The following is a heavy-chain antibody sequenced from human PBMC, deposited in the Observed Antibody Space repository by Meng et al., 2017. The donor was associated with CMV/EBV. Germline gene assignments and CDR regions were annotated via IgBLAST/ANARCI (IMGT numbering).Heavy chain of an antibody. V-gene: IGHV4-34*01. D-gene: IGHD3-10*01. CDR2: INHSGST. CDR1: GGSFSGYY. Sequence: SETLSLTCAVSGGSFSGYYWSWIRQPPGKGLEWIGEINHSGSTNYNPSLKSRVTISVDTSKNQFSLKLSSVIAADTAVYYCARGVHYYGSGSPLLWYYYYGMDVWGQGTTVTVSS. CDR3: ARGVHYYGSGSPLLWYYYYGMDV. J-gene: IGHJ6*02.